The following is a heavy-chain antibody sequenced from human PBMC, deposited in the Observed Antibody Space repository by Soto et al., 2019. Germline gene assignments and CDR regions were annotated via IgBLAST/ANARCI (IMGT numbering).Heavy chain of an antibody. CDR1: GGSISSYY. CDR2: IYYSGST. D-gene: IGHD3-10*01. Sequence: SETLSLTCTVSGGSISSYYWSWIRQPPGKGLEWIGTIYYSGSTNYNPSLKSRVTISVDTSKNQFSLSLRSVTAADTATYFCTVRDEVTSHYINPWGRGPLVTSPQ. CDR3: TVRDEVTSHYINP. V-gene: IGHV4-59*08. J-gene: IGHJ5*02.